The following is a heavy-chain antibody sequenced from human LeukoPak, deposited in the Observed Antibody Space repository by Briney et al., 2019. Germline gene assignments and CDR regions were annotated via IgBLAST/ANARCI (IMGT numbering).Heavy chain of an antibody. D-gene: IGHD5-18*01. V-gene: IGHV3-53*01. J-gene: IGHJ4*02. CDR3: ASTRGSNYGSLGD. CDR2: IYSGGST. Sequence: GGSLRRSRAASGFTVSSNYMSWVRQPPGKGLEWVSDIYSGGSTFYADSVKGRFSISRDNSKNTLYLQMDSLRADDTAVYYCASTRGSNYGSLGDWGQGTLVTVSS. CDR1: GFTVSSNY.